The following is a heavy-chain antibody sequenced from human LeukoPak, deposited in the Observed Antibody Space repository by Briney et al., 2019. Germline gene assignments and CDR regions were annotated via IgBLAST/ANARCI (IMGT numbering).Heavy chain of an antibody. CDR1: GGTFSSYA. J-gene: IGHJ6*03. CDR3: ARDRVGQQLVGRKYYYYYMDV. Sequence: SVKVSCKASGGTFSSYAISWVRQAPGQGLEWMGGIIPIFGTANYAQKFQGRVTITADKSTSTAYMELSSLRSADTAVYYCARDRVGQQLVGRKYYYYYMDVWGKGTTVTISS. V-gene: IGHV1-69*06. D-gene: IGHD6-13*01. CDR2: IIPIFGTA.